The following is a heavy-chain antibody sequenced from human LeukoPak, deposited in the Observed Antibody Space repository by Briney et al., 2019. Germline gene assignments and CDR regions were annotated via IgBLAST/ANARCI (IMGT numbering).Heavy chain of an antibody. CDR2: IDASGGAT. CDR3: AKGSGSGWYGWFAP. V-gene: IGHV3-23*01. D-gene: IGHD6-19*01. J-gene: IGHJ5*02. CDR1: GFSLSNYA. Sequence: PGESLRLSCAASGFSLSNYAMYWVRQAPGKGLEWVSSIDASGGATYYADSVKGRFTISRDNSKNTFYLQMNSLRPEDTAVYFCAKGSGSGWYGWFAPWGQGTLVTVSS.